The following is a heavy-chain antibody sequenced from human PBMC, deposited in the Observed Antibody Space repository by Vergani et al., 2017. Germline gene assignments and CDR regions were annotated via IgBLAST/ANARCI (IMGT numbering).Heavy chain of an antibody. CDR3: AKGLGSTACHHCYPYFDF. CDR1: GFPFSSYG. CDR2: ISYDESDK. D-gene: IGHD2-2*01. V-gene: IGHV3-30*18. J-gene: IGHJ4*01. Sequence: QVHLAESGGGVVQPGTSLRLSCAASGFPFSSYGMHWVRQAPGKGLEWVSLISYDESDKFYTESVRGRFTISRDNAKTTVYLQMDSLTIEDTAFYFCAKGLGSTACHHCYPYFDFWGPGTLVTVSS.